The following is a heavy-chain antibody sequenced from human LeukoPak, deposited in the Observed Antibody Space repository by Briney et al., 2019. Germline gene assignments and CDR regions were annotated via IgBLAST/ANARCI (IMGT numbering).Heavy chain of an antibody. J-gene: IGHJ4*02. CDR2: IKQDGSEK. V-gene: IGHV3-7*01. Sequence: PGGSLRLSCAASGFTFSSYWMSWVRQAPGKGLEWVANIKQDGSEKYYVDSVKGRFTISRDNAKNSLYLQMNSLRAEDTAVYYCARDGEMATIASDYWGQGTLVTVSS. CDR3: ARDGEMATIASDY. CDR1: GFTFSSYW. D-gene: IGHD5-24*01.